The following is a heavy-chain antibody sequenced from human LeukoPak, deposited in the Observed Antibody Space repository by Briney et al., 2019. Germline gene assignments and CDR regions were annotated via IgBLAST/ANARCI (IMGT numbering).Heavy chain of an antibody. Sequence: GGSLRLSCAASGFTFSSYGMHWVRQAPGKGLEWVAVISYDGSNKYYADSVKGRFTISRDNSKNTLYLQMNSLRAEDTAVYYCAKDAVWFGELLGEDWVDPWGQGTLVTVSS. V-gene: IGHV3-30*18. CDR1: GFTFSSYG. CDR2: ISYDGSNK. J-gene: IGHJ5*02. CDR3: AKDAVWFGELLGEDWVDP. D-gene: IGHD3-10*01.